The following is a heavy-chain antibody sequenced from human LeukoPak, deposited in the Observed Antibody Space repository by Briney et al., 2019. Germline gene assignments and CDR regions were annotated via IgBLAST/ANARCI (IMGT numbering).Heavy chain of an antibody. CDR3: ARGAYYYED. J-gene: IGHJ4*02. Sequence: GGSLRLSCTASGFTFSIFGMHWVRQAPGKGLEWVAAILNDGRHKDHAESVKGRFTISRDNAKNSLYLQMNSLRAEDTAVYYCARGAYYYEDWGQGTLVTVSS. CDR2: ILNDGRHK. D-gene: IGHD3-22*01. V-gene: IGHV3-30*03. CDR1: GFTFSIFG.